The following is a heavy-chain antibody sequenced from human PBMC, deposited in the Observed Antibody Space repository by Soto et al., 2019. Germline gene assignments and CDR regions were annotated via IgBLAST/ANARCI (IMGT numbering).Heavy chain of an antibody. J-gene: IGHJ5*02. CDR1: GGSISSTSYY. D-gene: IGHD2-15*01. V-gene: IGHV4-39*02. Sequence: SETLSLTCSVSGGSISSTSYYWGWIRQPPGKGLEWIASIYYTGSTYYSPSLKSRVTISVDTSKNLFSLELNSVTAADTAVYYCARGRALYCSGGSCYWFDPWGQGTLVTAPQ. CDR2: IYYTGST. CDR3: ARGRALYCSGGSCYWFDP.